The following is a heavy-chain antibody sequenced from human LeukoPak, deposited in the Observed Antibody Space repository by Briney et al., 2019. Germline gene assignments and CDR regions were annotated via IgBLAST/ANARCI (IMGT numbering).Heavy chain of an antibody. Sequence: ASVEVSCKASGYTFTDYYMHWVRQAPGQGLEWMGWIDPDSGGTNYAQKFQGRVTMTRDTSINTAFMELSRLTSDDTAVYYCARGSVYFDYWGQGTLVTVSS. V-gene: IGHV1-2*02. D-gene: IGHD6-25*01. CDR3: ARGSVYFDY. CDR1: GYTFTDYY. J-gene: IGHJ4*02. CDR2: IDPDSGGT.